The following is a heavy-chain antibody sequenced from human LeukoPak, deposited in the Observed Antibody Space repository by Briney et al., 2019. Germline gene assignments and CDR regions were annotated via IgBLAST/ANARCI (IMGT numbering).Heavy chain of an antibody. CDR1: GYTFTGYY. CDR2: INPNSGGT. Sequence: ASVKVSCKASGYTFTGYYMHWVRQAPGQGLGWMGWINPNSGGTNYAQKFQGRVTMTRDTSISTAYMELSRLRSDDTAVYYCARDGGYSGSSDYYYYMDVWGKGTTVTVSS. V-gene: IGHV1-2*02. D-gene: IGHD1-26*01. CDR3: ARDGGYSGSSDYYYYMDV. J-gene: IGHJ6*03.